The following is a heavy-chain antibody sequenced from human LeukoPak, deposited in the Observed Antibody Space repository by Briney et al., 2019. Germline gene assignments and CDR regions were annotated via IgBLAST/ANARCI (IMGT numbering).Heavy chain of an antibody. J-gene: IGHJ4*02. CDR2: IYHSGST. Sequence: PSETLSLTCTVSGGSISSGDYYWSWIRQPPGKGLEWIGYIYHSGSTYYNPSLKSRVTISVDRSKNQFSLKLSSVTAADTAVYYCARHGGTRVTLVQVYYFDYWGQGTLVTVSS. D-gene: IGHD4-11*01. V-gene: IGHV4-30-4*08. CDR1: GGSISSGDYY. CDR3: ARHGGTRVTLVQVYYFDY.